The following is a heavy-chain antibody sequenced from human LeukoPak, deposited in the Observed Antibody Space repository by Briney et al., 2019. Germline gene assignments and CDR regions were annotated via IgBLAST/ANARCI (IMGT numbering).Heavy chain of an antibody. CDR3: ARGLRWDLTISGTSTFDY. J-gene: IGHJ4*02. CDR2: IYYSGST. D-gene: IGHD1-26*01. V-gene: IGHV4-39*01. CDR1: GVSIRSSSFY. Sequence: SETLSLTCTVSGVSIRSSSFYWGWIRQPPGKGLEWIGSIYYSGSTYYRPSLKSRVTMSVDTSKNQFSLRLSSVTAADTAVYYCARGLRWDLTISGTSTFDYWGQGSLVTVSP.